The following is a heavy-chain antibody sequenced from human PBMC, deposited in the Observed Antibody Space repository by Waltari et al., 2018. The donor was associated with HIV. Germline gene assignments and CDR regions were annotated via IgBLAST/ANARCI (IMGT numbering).Heavy chain of an antibody. CDR3: ARGKGYYGMDV. CDR2: IIPILDLS. J-gene: IGHJ6*02. V-gene: IGHV1-69*02. CDR1: GETFSSYT. Sequence: QVQLVQSGAEVKKPGSSVRVSCKASGETFSSYTINWVRQAPGQGLEWMGRIIPILDLSNSAQKFQDRVTIMADKSTNTAYMDLSSLTSEDTAVYYCARGKGYYGMDVWGQGTTVTVSS.